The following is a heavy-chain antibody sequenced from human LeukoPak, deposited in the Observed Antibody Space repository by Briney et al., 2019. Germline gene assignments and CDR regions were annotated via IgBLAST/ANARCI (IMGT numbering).Heavy chain of an antibody. CDR1: GDSISSSLYF. CDR2: ITYAGNT. Sequence: SETLSLTCTVSGDSISSSLYFWGWIRQTPGKGLEWIASITYAGNTDYTPSLKSRLTISVDAPKNQFSLRLSSVTAAATAVYYCARHLWAGHTAMVLFDFWGQGTLVTVSS. CDR3: ARHLWAGHTAMVLFDF. J-gene: IGHJ4*02. V-gene: IGHV4-39*01. D-gene: IGHD5-18*01.